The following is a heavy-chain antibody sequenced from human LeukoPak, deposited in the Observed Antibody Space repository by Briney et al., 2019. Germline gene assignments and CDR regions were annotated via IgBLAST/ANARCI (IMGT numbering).Heavy chain of an antibody. D-gene: IGHD1-26*01. CDR2: ISSSGSGGNT. J-gene: IGHJ2*01. V-gene: IGHV3-23*01. CDR3: AKDRTVGASYWYFDL. CDR1: GVNLSSHA. Sequence: GGSLGLSWAASGVNLSSHAMGRARPAPGKGVEGVSGISSSGSGGNTYYADSVKGRFTISRDSSKNTLFLHMNTLRAEDTAIYHCAKDRTVGASYWYFDLWGRGTLVTVPS.